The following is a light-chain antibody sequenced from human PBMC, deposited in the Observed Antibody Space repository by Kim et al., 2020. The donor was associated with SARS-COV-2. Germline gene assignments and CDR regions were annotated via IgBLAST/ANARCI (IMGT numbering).Light chain of an antibody. J-gene: IGLJ3*02. CDR1: SSDVGGYNY. V-gene: IGLV2-14*03. Sequence: QSALTQPASVSGSPGQSITISCTGTSSDVGGYNYVSWYQQHPGKAPKFMIYDVSNRPSGVSNRFSASKSGNTASLTISGLQAEDEADYYCSSYTSSSTWVFGGGTQLTVL. CDR3: SSYTSSSTWV. CDR2: DVS.